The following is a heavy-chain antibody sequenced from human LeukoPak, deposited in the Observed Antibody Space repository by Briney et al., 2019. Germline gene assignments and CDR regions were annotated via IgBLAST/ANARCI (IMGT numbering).Heavy chain of an antibody. J-gene: IGHJ6*03. V-gene: IGHV4-59*01. CDR1: GGSISTYY. CDR3: ARDSGHKYYMDV. Sequence: PSETLSLTCTVSGGSISTYYWSWIRQPPGKRLERIGYIYYSGSTNYNPSLESRVTISVDMSKNQFSLKLTSVTAADTAVYYCARDSGHKYYMDVCGKGTTVTVSS. CDR2: IYYSGST.